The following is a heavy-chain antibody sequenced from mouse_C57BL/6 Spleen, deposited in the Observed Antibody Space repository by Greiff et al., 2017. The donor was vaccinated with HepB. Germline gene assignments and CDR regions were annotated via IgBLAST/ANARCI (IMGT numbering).Heavy chain of an antibody. J-gene: IGHJ4*01. V-gene: IGHV5-17*01. CDR2: ISSGSSTI. CDR3: AGRSYNGYYGGYAMDY. Sequence: EVNVVESGGGLVKPGGSLKLSCAASGFTFSDYGMHWVRQAPEKGLEWVAYISSGSSTIYYADTVKGRFTISRDNANTTPFLQLTSLRSEDTAMYYCAGRSYNGYYGGYAMDYWGQGTTLTVSS. D-gene: IGHD2-3*01. CDR1: GFTFSDYG.